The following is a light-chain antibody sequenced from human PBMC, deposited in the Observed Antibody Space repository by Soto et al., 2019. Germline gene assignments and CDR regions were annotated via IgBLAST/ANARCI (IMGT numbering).Light chain of an antibody. CDR2: SAS. Sequence: EIVITQSPATLSMSPGERATLSCRASQSVSSSLAWYPQNPGQAPRLLIYSASIRANGIPVRFSGSGSGTELTLTISSLQSEDFAVYDCQQYDDWLTSTFGQGTKVDIK. V-gene: IGKV3-15*01. CDR3: QQYDDWLTST. J-gene: IGKJ1*01. CDR1: QSVSSS.